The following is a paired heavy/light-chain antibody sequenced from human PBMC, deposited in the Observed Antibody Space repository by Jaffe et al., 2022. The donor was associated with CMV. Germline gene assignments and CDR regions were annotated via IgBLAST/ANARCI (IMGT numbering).Heavy chain of an antibody. D-gene: IGHD6-19*01. V-gene: IGHV3-11*01. CDR2: ISYSGSII. CDR3: ARGAVAGLDDAFDM. CDR1: RFTFSDYY. Sequence: QVQLVESGGGLVKPGGSLRLSCAASRFTFSDYYMSWIRQAPGKGLEWVSYISYSGSIIYYADSVKGRFTISRDNAKNSLYLQMNSLRAEDTAVYYCARGAVAGLDDAFDMWGQGTVVTVSS. J-gene: IGHJ3*02.
Light chain of an antibody. CDR1: SSNIGNNY. CDR3: GTWDSSLSAGL. J-gene: IGLJ3*02. V-gene: IGLV1-51*01. Sequence: QSVLTQPPSVSAAPGQKVTISCSGSSSNIGNNYVSWYQQLPGTAPKLLIYDNNKRPSGIPDRFSGSKSGTSATLGITGLQTGDEADYYCGTWDSSLSAGLFGGGTKLTVL. CDR2: DNN.